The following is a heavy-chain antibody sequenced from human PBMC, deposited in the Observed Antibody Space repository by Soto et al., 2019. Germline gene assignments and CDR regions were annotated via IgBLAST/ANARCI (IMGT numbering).Heavy chain of an antibody. CDR3: ARAAYSSSKTFLFDP. J-gene: IGHJ5*02. CDR2: INSDGSST. D-gene: IGHD6-13*01. CDR1: RFTFSSFW. V-gene: IGHV3-74*01. Sequence: EVQLVESGGGLVQPGGSLRLSCAASRFTFSSFWFHWVRQAPGKGLVWVSHINSDGSSTSYADSVKGRFTISRDNAKNTLYLQMNSLRAEDTAVYYCARAAYSSSKTFLFDPWGQGTLVTVSS.